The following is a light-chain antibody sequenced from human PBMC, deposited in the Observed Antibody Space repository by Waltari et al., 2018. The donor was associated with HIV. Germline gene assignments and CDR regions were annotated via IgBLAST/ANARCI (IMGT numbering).Light chain of an antibody. V-gene: IGLV3-25*03. CDR2: KDR. CDR3: QSADSSGTYVV. Sequence: SYELTQPPSVSVSPGQTARLTCSGDALPKQYAYWYQQKPGQAPVLVIYKDRERPSGIPERFSGSSSGTTVTLTISGVQAEDEADYYCQSADSSGTYVVFGGGTKLTVL. J-gene: IGLJ2*01. CDR1: ALPKQY.